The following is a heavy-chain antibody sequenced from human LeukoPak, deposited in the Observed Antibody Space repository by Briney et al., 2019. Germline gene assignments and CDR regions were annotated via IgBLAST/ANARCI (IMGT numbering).Heavy chain of an antibody. J-gene: IGHJ6*02. CDR3: ATALAAYYYYYDMDV. CDR1: GYTFTTYG. Sequence: ASVKVSCKASGYTFTTYGISWVRQALGQGLEWMGWISAYNGNTNYAQKFQGRVTMTTDTSTSTAYLEVRSLRSDDTAVYYCATALAAYYYYYDMDVWGQGTTVTVPS. CDR2: ISAYNGNT. V-gene: IGHV1-18*01. D-gene: IGHD6-19*01.